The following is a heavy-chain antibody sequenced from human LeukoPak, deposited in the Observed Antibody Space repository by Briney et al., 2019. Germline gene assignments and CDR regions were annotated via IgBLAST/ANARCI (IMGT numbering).Heavy chain of an antibody. CDR1: GFTVNNNY. J-gene: IGHJ4*02. V-gene: IGHV3-66*02. CDR3: ARGASLYSSGWYYPY. Sequence: GGSLRLSCAVSGFTVNNNYMSWVRQAPGKGLEWVSVIYSGGSTYYADSVKGRFPISRDNSKSTLYLQMNSLKAEDTAVYYCARGASLYSSGWYYPYWGQGTLVTVSS. D-gene: IGHD6-19*01. CDR2: IYSGGST.